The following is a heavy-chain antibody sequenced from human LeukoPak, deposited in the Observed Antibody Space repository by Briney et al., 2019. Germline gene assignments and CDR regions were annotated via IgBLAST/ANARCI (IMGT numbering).Heavy chain of an antibody. V-gene: IGHV3-48*03. Sequence: GGSLRLSCAASGFTFSSYEMNWVRQAPGKGLEWVSYISSSGSTIYYADSVKGRFTISRDNAKNSLYLRMNSLRAEDTAVYYCARDPYISYFDYWGQGTLVTVSS. J-gene: IGHJ4*02. CDR3: ARDPYISYFDY. CDR2: ISSSGSTI. D-gene: IGHD3-16*01. CDR1: GFTFSSYE.